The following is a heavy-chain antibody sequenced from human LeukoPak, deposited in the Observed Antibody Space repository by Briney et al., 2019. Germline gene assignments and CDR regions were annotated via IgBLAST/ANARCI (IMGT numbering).Heavy chain of an antibody. CDR1: GFTFSTYW. D-gene: IGHD3-22*01. V-gene: IGHV3-74*01. Sequence: GGSLRLPCAASGFTFSTYWMHWVRQAPGKGLVWVSSINSDGSSTSYADSVRGRFTISRDNAKNTLYLQMNSLRAEDTAVFYCARAEYYYDSSGYYPRYYNYYYMDVWGKGTTVTVSS. CDR2: INSDGSST. J-gene: IGHJ6*03. CDR3: ARAEYYYDSSGYYPRYYNYYYMDV.